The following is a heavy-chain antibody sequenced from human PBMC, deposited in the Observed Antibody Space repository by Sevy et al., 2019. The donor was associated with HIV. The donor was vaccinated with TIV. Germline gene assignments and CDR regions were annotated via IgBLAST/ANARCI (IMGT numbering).Heavy chain of an antibody. D-gene: IGHD6-6*01. V-gene: IGHV4-59*01. CDR2: IYYSGST. CDR3: AIDAWRSLVN. CDR1: GGSISSYY. Sequence: SETLSLTCTVSGGSISSYYWSWIRQPPGKGLEWIGYIYYSGSTNYNPSLKSRVTISVDTSKNQFSLKLSSVTAADTAVYYCAIDAWRSLVNWGRGTMVTVSS. J-gene: IGHJ3*01.